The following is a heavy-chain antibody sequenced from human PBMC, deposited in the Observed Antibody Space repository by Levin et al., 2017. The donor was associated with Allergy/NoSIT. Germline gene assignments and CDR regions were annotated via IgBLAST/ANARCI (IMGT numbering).Heavy chain of an antibody. Sequence: SQTLSLTCAVYGGSFSGYYWSWIRQPPGKGLEWIGEINHSGSTNYNPSLKSRVTISVDTSKNQFSLKLSSVTAADTAVYYCARANCSSTSYYYYYYMDVWGKGTTVTVSS. CDR3: ARANCSSTSYYYYYYMDV. D-gene: IGHD2-2*01. CDR2: INHSGST. J-gene: IGHJ6*03. V-gene: IGHV4-34*01. CDR1: GGSFSGYY.